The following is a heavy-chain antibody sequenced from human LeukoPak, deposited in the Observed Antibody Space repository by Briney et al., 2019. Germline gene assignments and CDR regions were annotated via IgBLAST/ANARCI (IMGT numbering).Heavy chain of an antibody. V-gene: IGHV3-30*18. Sequence: GGSLRLSCAASGFIFSNYAMHWVRQAPGKGLEWVAVIANDGTNIYYADSVKGRFTISRLNSKNTLYLQMNSLRAEDTAVYYCAKDQGYCTTTSCAAFDYWGQGTLVTVPS. CDR2: IANDGTNI. CDR3: AKDQGYCTTTSCAAFDY. D-gene: IGHD2-2*01. CDR1: GFIFSNYA. J-gene: IGHJ4*02.